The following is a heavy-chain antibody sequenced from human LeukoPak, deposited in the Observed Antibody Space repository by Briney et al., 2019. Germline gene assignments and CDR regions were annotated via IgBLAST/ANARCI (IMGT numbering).Heavy chain of an antibody. CDR3: ASHQRGHLDY. CDR1: RDSIFSGGYY. Sequence: SQTLSVTRTVSRDSIFSGGYYWSCIRQHPRKGLEWNGYIYYSGSTYYNPSLKSRVTISVDTSKNQFSLELSSVTAADTAVYYCASHQRGHLDYWGQGTLVTVSS. D-gene: IGHD3-10*01. J-gene: IGHJ4*02. CDR2: IYYSGST. V-gene: IGHV4-31*02.